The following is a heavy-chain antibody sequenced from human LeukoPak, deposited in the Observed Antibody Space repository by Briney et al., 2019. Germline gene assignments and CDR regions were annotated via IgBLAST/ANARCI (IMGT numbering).Heavy chain of an antibody. CDR1: GYTFTSYY. Sequence: ASVKVSCKASGYTFTSYYMHWVRQAPGQGLEWMGIINPSGGSTSYAQKFQGRVTMTRDTSTSTVYMELSSLRSEDTAVYYCARGITYYYDSSGYYLGTPVGYWGQGTLVTVSS. V-gene: IGHV1-46*01. CDR2: INPSGGST. CDR3: ARGITYYYDSSGYYLGTPVGY. J-gene: IGHJ4*02. D-gene: IGHD3-22*01.